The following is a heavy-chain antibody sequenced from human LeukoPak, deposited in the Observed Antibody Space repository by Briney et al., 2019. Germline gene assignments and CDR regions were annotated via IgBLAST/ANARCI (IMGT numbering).Heavy chain of an antibody. CDR2: INYSGNI. CDR3: ARRSYHLLYGYYYYYMDV. CDR1: GGSLSGYY. D-gene: IGHD2-2*02. J-gene: IGHJ6*03. V-gene: IGHV4-34*01. Sequence: PSDTLSLTCAVCGGSLSGYYWSWIRQSPEKGLEWIAEINYSGNINYNPSLQSRLTISIDTSESQFSLVLRSVTVADTAVYYCARRSYHLLYGYYYYYMDVWGRGTLVTVSS.